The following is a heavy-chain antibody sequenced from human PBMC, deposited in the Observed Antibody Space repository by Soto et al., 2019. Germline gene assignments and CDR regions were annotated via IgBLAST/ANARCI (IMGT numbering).Heavy chain of an antibody. J-gene: IGHJ6*02. D-gene: IGHD2-2*01. CDR3: ARDLSRISYYYGMDV. V-gene: IGHV3-21*01. CDR2: ISSSSSYI. Sequence: GGSLRLSCAASGFTFSSYSMNWVRQAPGKGLEWVSSISSSSSYIYYADSVKGRFTISRDNAKNSLYLQMNSLRAEDTAVYYCARDLSRISYYYGMDVWGQGTTVTVS. CDR1: GFTFSSYS.